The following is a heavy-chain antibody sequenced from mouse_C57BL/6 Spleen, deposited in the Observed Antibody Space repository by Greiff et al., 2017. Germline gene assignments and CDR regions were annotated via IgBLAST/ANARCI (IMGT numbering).Heavy chain of an antibody. CDR2: IYPGDGDT. CDR1: GYAFSSYW. Sequence: QVQLKQSGAELVKPGASVKISCKASGYAFSSYWMNWVKQRPGKGLEWIGQIYPGDGDTNYNGKFKGKATLTADKSSSTAYMQLSSLTSEDSAVYFGARGDDYEIYAMDYWGQGTSVTVSS. CDR3: ARGDDYEIYAMDY. D-gene: IGHD2-4*01. V-gene: IGHV1-80*01. J-gene: IGHJ4*01.